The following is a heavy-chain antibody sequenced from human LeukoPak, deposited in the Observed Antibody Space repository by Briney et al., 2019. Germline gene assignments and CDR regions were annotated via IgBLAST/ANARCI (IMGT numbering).Heavy chain of an antibody. CDR1: GFTFSSYS. D-gene: IGHD3-22*01. Sequence: GGSLRLSCAASGFTFSSYSMNWVRQAPGKGLEWVSSISSSSSYIYYADSVKGRFTISRDNAKNSLYLQMNSLRAEDTAAYYCARDTLNYYDSSGYYLDFDYWGQGTLVTVSS. CDR3: ARDTLNYYDSSGYYLDFDY. CDR2: ISSSSSYI. J-gene: IGHJ4*02. V-gene: IGHV3-21*01.